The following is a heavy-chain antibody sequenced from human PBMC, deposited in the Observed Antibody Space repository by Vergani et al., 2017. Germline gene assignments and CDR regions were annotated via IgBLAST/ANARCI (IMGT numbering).Heavy chain of an antibody. Sequence: QVQLQESGPGLVKPSETLSLTCTVPGGSISSYYWSWIRQPAGKGLEWIGRIYTSGRTNYNPSLKSRVTMSVDTSKNQFSLKLSSVTAADTAVYYCARDVRDETYYYYYMTSGAKGPQSPSP. CDR1: GGSISSYY. J-gene: IGHJ6*03. V-gene: IGHV4-4*07. CDR3: ARDVRDETYYYYYMTS. CDR2: IYTSGRT.